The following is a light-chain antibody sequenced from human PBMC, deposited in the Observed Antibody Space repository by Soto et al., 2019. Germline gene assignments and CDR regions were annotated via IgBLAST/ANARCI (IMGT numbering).Light chain of an antibody. V-gene: IGKV1-5*03. Sequence: DIQMTQSPSTLSASVVDRVTITCRSSQNINDLLAWYQQKPGKAPNLLIYKASSLESGVPSRFSGSGYGTDFTLTISSLQPEDFATYYCQQANSFPFTFGQGTRLEIK. J-gene: IGKJ5*01. CDR1: QNINDL. CDR2: KAS. CDR3: QQANSFPFT.